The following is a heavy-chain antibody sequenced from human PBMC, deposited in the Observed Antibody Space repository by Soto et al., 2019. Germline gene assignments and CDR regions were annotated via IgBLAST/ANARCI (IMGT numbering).Heavy chain of an antibody. V-gene: IGHV1-58*02. CDR3: AKDRFRIQLWLDGPDY. D-gene: IGHD5-18*01. J-gene: IGHJ4*02. CDR2: IVVGSGNT. CDR1: GGTFSSYT. Sequence: ASVKVSCKASGGTFSSYTISWVRQARGQRLEWIGWIVVGSGNTNYAQKFQERVTITRDMSTSTAYMELSSLRSEDTAVYYCAKDRFRIQLWLDGPDYWGQGTLVTVSS.